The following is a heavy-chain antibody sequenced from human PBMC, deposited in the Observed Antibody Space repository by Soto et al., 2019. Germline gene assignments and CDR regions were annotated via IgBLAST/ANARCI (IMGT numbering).Heavy chain of an antibody. CDR3: ARDLWFGESDPGGY. CDR1: GFTFSSYA. CDR2: ISGSGGST. Sequence: EVQLLESGGGLVQPGGSLRLSCAASGFTFSSYAMSWVRQAPGKGLEWVSAISGSGGSTYYADSVKGRFTISRDNSKNSLYLQMNSLRDEDTAVYYCARDLWFGESDPGGYWGQGTLVTVSS. V-gene: IGHV3-23*01. J-gene: IGHJ4*02. D-gene: IGHD3-10*01.